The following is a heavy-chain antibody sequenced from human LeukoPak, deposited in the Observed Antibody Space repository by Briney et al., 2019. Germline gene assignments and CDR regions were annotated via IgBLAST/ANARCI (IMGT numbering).Heavy chain of an antibody. CDR3: ARGVAMVSENYYYYYMDV. CDR1: GYTFTGYY. D-gene: IGHD5-18*01. Sequence: ASVKVSCKASGYTFTGYYMHWVRQAPGQGLEWMGWINPNSGGTNYAQKFQGRVTMTRDTSTSTVYMELSSLRSEDTAVYYCARGVAMVSENYYYYYMDVWGKGTTVTISS. CDR2: INPNSGGT. V-gene: IGHV1-2*02. J-gene: IGHJ6*03.